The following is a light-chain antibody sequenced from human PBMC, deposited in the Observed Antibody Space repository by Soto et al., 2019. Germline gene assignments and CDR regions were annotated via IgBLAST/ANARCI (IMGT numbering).Light chain of an antibody. Sequence: EIVLTQSPATLSVSPGERATLSCRASQSGSNNLAWYQQKPGQAPRLHIYGAYNRATGIPDRFSDNGSGTEFTLTISSLPSEDSPFYYCPQYNNRWTFGPGPRLKLK. CDR1: QSGSNN. CDR3: PQYNNRWT. CDR2: GAY. J-gene: IGKJ1*01. V-gene: IGKV3-15*01.